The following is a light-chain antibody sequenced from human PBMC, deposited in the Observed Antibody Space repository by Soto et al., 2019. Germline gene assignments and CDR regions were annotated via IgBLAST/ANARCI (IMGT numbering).Light chain of an antibody. Sequence: EIVLTHSPGTLSLSPGERATLSFSSSQSLSSSYLSWYQQKPGQAPRLLIYGASSRATGIPDRFSGSGSGTDFTLTISRQEPEDFAVYYCQQYGSSPPGLTFGGGTKVDIK. CDR2: GAS. CDR3: QQYGSSPPGLT. CDR1: QSLSSSY. V-gene: IGKV3-20*01. J-gene: IGKJ4*01.